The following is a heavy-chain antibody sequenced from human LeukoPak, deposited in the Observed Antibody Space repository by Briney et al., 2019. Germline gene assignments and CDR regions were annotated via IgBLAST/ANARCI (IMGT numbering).Heavy chain of an antibody. CDR1: GFTFSSYA. CDR2: TSGSGGST. CDR3: AKAQYSSSSRGDY. D-gene: IGHD6-6*01. J-gene: IGHJ4*02. Sequence: GGSLRLSCAASGFTFSSYAMSWVRQAPGKGLEWASATSGSGGSTYYADSVKGRFTISRDNSKNTLYLQMNSLRAEDTAVYYCAKAQYSSSSRGDYWGQGTLVTVSS. V-gene: IGHV3-23*01.